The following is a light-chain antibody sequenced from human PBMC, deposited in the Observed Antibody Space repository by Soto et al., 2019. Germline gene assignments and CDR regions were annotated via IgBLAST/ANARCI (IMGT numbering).Light chain of an antibody. J-gene: IGKJ1*01. V-gene: IGKV1-5*03. CDR2: KAS. Sequence: DIQMTQSPSTLSAYVGDRVTITCRASHSISNWLAWYQQKPGKAPKLLIYKASSLHSGVPSRFSGSGSGTEFTLTISSLQPDDFATYDCQQYNAYRRTFGQGTKVEIK. CDR1: HSISNW. CDR3: QQYNAYRRT.